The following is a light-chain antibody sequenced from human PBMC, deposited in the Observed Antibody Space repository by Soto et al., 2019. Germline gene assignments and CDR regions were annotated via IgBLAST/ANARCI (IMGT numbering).Light chain of an antibody. CDR1: QSVRSNF. CDR3: QQYGTSPGT. CDR2: GAS. Sequence: EIVLTQSPGTLSLSPGDRATLSGRASQSVRSNFLAWYQQKPGQAPKLLISGASSRATGIPDRFSGSGSGTDFTLTISRLEPADFALYSCQQYGTSPGTFGQGTKLEIK. J-gene: IGKJ2*02. V-gene: IGKV3-20*01.